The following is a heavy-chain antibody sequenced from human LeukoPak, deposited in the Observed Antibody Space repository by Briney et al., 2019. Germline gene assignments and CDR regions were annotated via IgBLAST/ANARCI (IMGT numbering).Heavy chain of an antibody. J-gene: IGHJ4*02. Sequence: PGGSLRLSCAASGFTFSDYYMSWIRQAPGKGLEWVSYISSSSSYTNYADSVKGRFTISRDNAKNSLYLQMNSLRAEDTAVYYCGRLAHNAWYAIDFWGQGTLVTVSS. D-gene: IGHD2-2*01. CDR2: ISSSSSYT. CDR3: GRLAHNAWYAIDF. CDR1: GFTFSDYY. V-gene: IGHV3-11*06.